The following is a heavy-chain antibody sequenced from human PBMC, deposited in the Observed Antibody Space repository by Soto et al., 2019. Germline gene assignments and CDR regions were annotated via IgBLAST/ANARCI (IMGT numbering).Heavy chain of an antibody. CDR2: ISSSSSYI. J-gene: IGHJ6*02. CDR3: ARAPRSGSWYYYGMDV. Sequence: SGGSLRLSCAASGFTFSSYSMNWVRQAPGKGLEWVSSISSSSSYIYYADSVKGRFTISRDNAKNSLYLQMNSLRAEDTAVYYCARAPRSGSWYYYGMDVWGQGTTVTVSS. V-gene: IGHV3-21*01. D-gene: IGHD6-13*01. CDR1: GFTFSSYS.